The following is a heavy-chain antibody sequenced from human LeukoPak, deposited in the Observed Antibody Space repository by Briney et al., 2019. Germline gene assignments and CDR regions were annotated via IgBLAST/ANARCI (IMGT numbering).Heavy chain of an antibody. V-gene: IGHV3-21*01. CDR2: ISSSSSYI. CDR3: ARLAGAGYFDY. J-gene: IGHJ4*02. Sequence: GGSLRLSCAASGFTFSSYSMNWVRQAPGKGLEWVSSISSSSSYIYYAYSMKGRFTIARDNAKNSLYLQMNSLRAEDTAVYYCARLAGAGYFDYWGQGTLVTVSS. CDR1: GFTFSSYS. D-gene: IGHD6-13*01.